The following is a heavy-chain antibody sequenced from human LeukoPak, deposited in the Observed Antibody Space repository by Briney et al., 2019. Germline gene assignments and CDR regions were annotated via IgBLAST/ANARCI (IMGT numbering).Heavy chain of an antibody. Sequence: GGSLRLSCAASGFTFSSYEMNWVRQAPGKGLEWVSYISSSGSTIYYADSVKGRFTISRDNAKNSLYLQMNSLRAEDTAVYYCARGASSSWYIWFDPWGQGTLVTVSS. J-gene: IGHJ5*02. CDR3: ARGASSSWYIWFDP. D-gene: IGHD6-13*01. V-gene: IGHV3-48*03. CDR2: ISSSGSTI. CDR1: GFTFSSYE.